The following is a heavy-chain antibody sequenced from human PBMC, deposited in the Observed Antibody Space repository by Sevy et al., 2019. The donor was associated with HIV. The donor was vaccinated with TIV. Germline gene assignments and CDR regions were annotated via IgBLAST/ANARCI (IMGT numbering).Heavy chain of an antibody. CDR2: ISSSSGDI. V-gene: IGHV3-21*01. Sequence: GGSLRLSCAASGFTFSNYNMNWVRQAPGEGLKWVSSISSSSGDIYYTDSVKGRFTVSRDNSKKSLFLQMNGLRAEDTALYYCARDLLVRFTYVFDFWGRGTMVTVSS. J-gene: IGHJ3*01. CDR3: ARDLLVRFTYVFDF. D-gene: IGHD3-3*02. CDR1: GFTFSNYN.